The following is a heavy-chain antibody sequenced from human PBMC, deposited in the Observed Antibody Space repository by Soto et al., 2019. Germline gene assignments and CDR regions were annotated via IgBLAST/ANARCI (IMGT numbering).Heavy chain of an antibody. J-gene: IGHJ5*02. D-gene: IGHD2-21*01. V-gene: IGHV3-33*01. CDR1: GFTFSSYG. CDR3: AREVVIAPHAPDVWFDP. CDR2: IWYDGSNK. Sequence: QVQLVESGGGVVQPGRSLRLSCAASGFTFSSYGMHWVRQAPGKGLEWVAVIWYDGSNKYYADSVKGRFTISRDNSKNTLYLQMNSLRAEDTAVYYCAREVVIAPHAPDVWFDPWGQGTLVTVSS.